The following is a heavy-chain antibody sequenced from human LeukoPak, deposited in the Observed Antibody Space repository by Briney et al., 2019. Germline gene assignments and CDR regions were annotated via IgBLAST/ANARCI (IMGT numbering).Heavy chain of an antibody. Sequence: PSETLSLTCTVSGDSISTYYWSWIRQPPGKGLEWIGFVYYTGATNYNPSLKSRVTMSVDTSQSQFSLKVTSVTAADTAVYYCARSGGRLMPDVAFNLWGQGTMVSVSS. CDR1: GDSISTYY. CDR2: VYYTGAT. J-gene: IGHJ3*01. D-gene: IGHD3-10*01. CDR3: ARSGGRLMPDVAFNL. V-gene: IGHV4-59*01.